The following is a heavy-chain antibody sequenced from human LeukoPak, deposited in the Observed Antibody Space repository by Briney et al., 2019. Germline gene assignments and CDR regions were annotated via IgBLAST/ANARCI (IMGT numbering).Heavy chain of an antibody. V-gene: IGHV3-30-3*01. Sequence: GGSLRLSCAASGFTFSSYAMHWVRQAPGKGLEWVAVISYDGSNKYYADSVKGRFTISRDNSKNTLYLQMNSLRAEDMAVYYCARDISRYCGGDCDGWGQGTPVTVSS. D-gene: IGHD2-21*02. CDR1: GFTFSSYA. J-gene: IGHJ4*02. CDR3: ARDISRYCGGDCDG. CDR2: ISYDGSNK.